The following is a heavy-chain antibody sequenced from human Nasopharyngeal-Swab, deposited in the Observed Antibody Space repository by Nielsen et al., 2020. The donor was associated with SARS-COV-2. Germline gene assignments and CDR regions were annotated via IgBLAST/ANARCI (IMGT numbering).Heavy chain of an antibody. CDR2: ISYDGSNK. CDR3: ARDLFHSSSWYEDY. Sequence: GGSLRLSCAASGFTFSSYAMHWVRQAPGKGLEWVAVISYDGSNKYYADSVKGRFTISSDNSKNTLYLQMNSLRAEDTAVYYCARDLFHSSSWYEDYWGQGTLVTVSS. V-gene: IGHV3-30*04. D-gene: IGHD6-13*01. CDR1: GFTFSSYA. J-gene: IGHJ4*02.